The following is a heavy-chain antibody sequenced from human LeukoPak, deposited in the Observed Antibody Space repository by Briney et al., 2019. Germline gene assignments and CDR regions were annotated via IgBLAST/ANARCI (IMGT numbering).Heavy chain of an antibody. Sequence: GESLKISCKGSGYSFTSYWIGWVRQMPGKGLEWMGIIYPGDSDTRYSPSFQGQVTISADKSISTAYLQWSSLKASDTAMYYCARRWSYDILTGYLNGMDVWGQGTTVTVSS. J-gene: IGHJ6*02. CDR2: IYPGDSDT. D-gene: IGHD3-9*01. V-gene: IGHV5-51*01. CDR1: GYSFTSYW. CDR3: ARRWSYDILTGYLNGMDV.